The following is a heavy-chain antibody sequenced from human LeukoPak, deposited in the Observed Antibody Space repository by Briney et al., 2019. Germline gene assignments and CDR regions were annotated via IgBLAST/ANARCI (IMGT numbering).Heavy chain of an antibody. CDR1: GFTVSSNY. J-gene: IGHJ3*01. CDR3: TRDIDDVLTGDDAFDV. CDR2: IYSGGST. D-gene: IGHD3-9*01. V-gene: IGHV3-53*01. Sequence: GGSLRLSCAASGFTVSSNYMSWVRQAPGEGLEWVSVIYSGGSTYYADSVKGRFTISRDNAESSVYLQMNSLRVDDTGLYYCTRDIDDVLTGDDAFDVWGQGTVVTVSS.